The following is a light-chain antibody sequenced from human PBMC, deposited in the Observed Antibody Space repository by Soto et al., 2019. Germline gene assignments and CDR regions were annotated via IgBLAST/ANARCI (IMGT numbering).Light chain of an antibody. CDR1: QSISSW. CDR3: QQYNSYT. Sequence: DIQMTQSPSTLSASVGDRVTITCRASQSISSWLAWYQQKPGKAPKLLIYDASSWESGVPSMFSGSGSGTEFTLTISSLQPDDFATYYCQQYNSYTFGQGTKLEIK. V-gene: IGKV1-5*01. CDR2: DAS. J-gene: IGKJ2*01.